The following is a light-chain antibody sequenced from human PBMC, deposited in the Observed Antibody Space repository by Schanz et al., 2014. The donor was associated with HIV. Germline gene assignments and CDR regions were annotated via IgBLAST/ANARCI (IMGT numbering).Light chain of an antibody. CDR3: ISYTSDTVL. Sequence: QSALTQPASVSGSPGQSITLSCTGTSNDIGAYNYVSWYQQHPDKAPKLLIFDVTNRPSDISHRFSGSKSGITASLTISGLQSDDEADYYCISYTSDTVLFGGGTKLTVL. CDR2: DVT. V-gene: IGLV2-14*03. J-gene: IGLJ2*01. CDR1: SNDIGAYNY.